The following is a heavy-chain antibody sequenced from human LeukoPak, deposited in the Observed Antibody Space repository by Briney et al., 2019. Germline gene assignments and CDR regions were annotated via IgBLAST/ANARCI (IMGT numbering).Heavy chain of an antibody. V-gene: IGHV4-59*01. CDR3: ARDGNPWNLDV. CDR2: IYYSGRT. J-gene: IGHJ2*01. CDR1: GGSISSYY. Sequence: SETLSLTCTVSGGSISSYYWTWIRQPPGKALEWIGYIYYSGRTSYNPSLKSRVTMSVDTSKNQFSLRLSSVTAADTAVYYCARDGNPWNLDVWGRGTLVTVSS. D-gene: IGHD1-14*01.